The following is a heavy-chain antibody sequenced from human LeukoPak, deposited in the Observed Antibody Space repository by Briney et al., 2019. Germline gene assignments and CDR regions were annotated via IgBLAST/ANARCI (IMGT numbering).Heavy chain of an antibody. CDR1: GFTFSSYS. CDR2: ISSSSSYI. J-gene: IGHJ3*02. CDR3: ARIGSLDAFDI. D-gene: IGHD3-22*01. Sequence: GGSLRLSCAASGFTFSSYSMNWVRQAPGKGLEWVSSISSSSSYIYYADSVKGRFTISRDNAKNSLYLQMNSLRAEDTAVYYCARIGSLDAFDIWGQGTMVTVSS. V-gene: IGHV3-21*01.